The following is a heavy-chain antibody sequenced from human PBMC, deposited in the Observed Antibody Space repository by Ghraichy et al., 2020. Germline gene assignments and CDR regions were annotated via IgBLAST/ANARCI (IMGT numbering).Heavy chain of an antibody. J-gene: IGHJ4*02. D-gene: IGHD3-10*01. CDR1: GGSISSGGYY. Sequence: SLNISCTVSGGSISSGGYYWSWIRQHPGKGLEWIGYIYYSGSTYYNPSLKSRVTISVDTSKNQFSLKLSSVTAADTAVYYCARDGGSGSYYMGIDYWGQGTLVTVSS. CDR2: IYYSGST. V-gene: IGHV4-31*03. CDR3: ARDGGSGSYYMGIDY.